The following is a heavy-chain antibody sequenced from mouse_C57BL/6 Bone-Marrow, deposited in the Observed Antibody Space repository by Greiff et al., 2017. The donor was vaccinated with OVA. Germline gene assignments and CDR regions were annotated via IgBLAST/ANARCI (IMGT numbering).Heavy chain of an antibody. CDR3: ARERSLIYYGNYFDY. D-gene: IGHD2-1*01. V-gene: IGHV1-55*01. CDR1: GYTFTSYW. J-gene: IGHJ2*01. CDR2: IYPGSGST. Sequence: QVQLQHPGAELVKPGASVKMSCKASGYTFTSYWITWVKQRPGQGLEWIGDIYPGSGSTNYNEKFKSKATLTVDTSSSTAYMQLSSLTSEDSAVYYCARERSLIYYGNYFDYWGQGTTLTVSS.